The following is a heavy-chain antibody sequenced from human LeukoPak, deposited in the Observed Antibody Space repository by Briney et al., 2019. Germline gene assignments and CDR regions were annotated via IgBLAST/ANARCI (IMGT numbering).Heavy chain of an antibody. CDR2: ISSSGSNT. CDR3: AKDRIWFGELLYLIDY. V-gene: IGHV3-23*01. Sequence: PGGSLRLSCAASEFTYGMNWVRQAPGKGLECVSAISSSGSNTYYADSVKGRFTISRDNSKNTLYLQMNSLRAEDTAVYYCAKDRIWFGELLYLIDYWGQGTLVTVSS. D-gene: IGHD3-10*01. J-gene: IGHJ4*02. CDR1: EFTYG.